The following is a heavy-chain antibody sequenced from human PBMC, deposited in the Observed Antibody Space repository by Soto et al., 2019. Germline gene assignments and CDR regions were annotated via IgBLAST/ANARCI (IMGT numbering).Heavy chain of an antibody. V-gene: IGHV4-30-4*01. CDR2: IYYSGST. J-gene: IGHJ4*02. CDR3: ARGSCYYDSSGYYLY. CDR1: GGSISSGDYY. D-gene: IGHD3-22*01. Sequence: QVQLQESGPGLVKPSQTLSLTCTVSGGSISSGDYYWSWIRQPPGKGLEWIGYIYYSGSTYSNPSLTSRGTIXXDXSXTHFALKLSSVTAAHTVVYYCARGSCYYDSSGYYLYWGQGRLVTVSS.